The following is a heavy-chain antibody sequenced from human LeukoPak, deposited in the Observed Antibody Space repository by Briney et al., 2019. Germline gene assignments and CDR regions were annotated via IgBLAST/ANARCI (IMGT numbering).Heavy chain of an antibody. CDR3: ARYEEYSRSWVY. CDR1: GGSFSGYY. CDR2: INDSGSV. Sequence: SETLSLTCAVYGGSFSGYYWSWLRQPPGKGLEWIGEINDSGSVNHSPSLKSRVTISVDTSKNQFSLKLRSVTAADTAIYFCARYEEYSRSWVYWGRGTLVTVSS. D-gene: IGHD6-6*01. V-gene: IGHV4-34*01. J-gene: IGHJ4*02.